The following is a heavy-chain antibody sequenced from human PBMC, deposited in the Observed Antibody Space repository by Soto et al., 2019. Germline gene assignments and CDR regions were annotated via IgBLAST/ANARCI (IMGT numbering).Heavy chain of an antibody. Sequence: SETLSLTCTVLGGSISSYYWSWIRQPPGKGLEWIGYIYYSGSTNYNPSLKSRVTISVDTSKNQVSLKLYSVTAPDTPVYYCPMSSDSSAFDYWGQGTLVTGPS. CDR2: IYYSGST. J-gene: IGHJ4*02. D-gene: IGHD3-22*01. V-gene: IGHV4-59*01. CDR1: GGSISSYY. CDR3: PMSSDSSAFDY.